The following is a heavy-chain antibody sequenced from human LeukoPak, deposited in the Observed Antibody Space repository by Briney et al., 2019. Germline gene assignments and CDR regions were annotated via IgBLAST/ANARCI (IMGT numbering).Heavy chain of an antibody. J-gene: IGHJ3*02. CDR1: GYTFTSYG. V-gene: IGHV1-18*01. Sequence: ASVKVSCKASGYTFTSYGISWVRQAPGQGLEWMGWISAYNGNTNYAQKLQGRVTMTTDTSTSTAYMELRSLRSDDTAVYYCARGQMQLWFGEGRAAFDIWGQGTMVTVSS. D-gene: IGHD3-10*01. CDR3: ARGQMQLWFGEGRAAFDI. CDR2: ISAYNGNT.